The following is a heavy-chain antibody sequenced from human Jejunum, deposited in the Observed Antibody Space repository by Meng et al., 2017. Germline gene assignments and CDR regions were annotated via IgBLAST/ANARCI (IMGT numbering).Heavy chain of an antibody. J-gene: IGHJ3*02. D-gene: IGHD4-23*01. V-gene: IGHV6-1*01. Sequence: SQTLSLTCAISGDSVSSNTAAWNWIRQSPSRGLEFLGRTYYRSKWYYDYATSVKSRITINPDTSKNQFSLQLNSVTPEDTAVYYCARGPPSLHGGFDIWGQGTTVTVSS. CDR3: ARGPPSLHGGFDI. CDR2: TYYRSKWYY. CDR1: GDSVSSNTAA.